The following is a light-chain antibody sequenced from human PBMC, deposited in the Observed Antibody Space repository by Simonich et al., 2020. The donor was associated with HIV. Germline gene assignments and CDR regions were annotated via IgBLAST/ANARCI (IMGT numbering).Light chain of an antibody. Sequence: DIVMTQSPDSLAVSLGERATINCKSSQSILYSSNNKNYLAWYQQKPGQPPKLLIYWTATRESGVPDRVRGSGSGTDFTLTISSLQAEDVAVYYSQQYYSTPTFGQGTKVEIK. V-gene: IGKV4-1*01. CDR3: QQYYSTPT. J-gene: IGKJ1*01. CDR1: QSILYSSNNKNY. CDR2: WTA.